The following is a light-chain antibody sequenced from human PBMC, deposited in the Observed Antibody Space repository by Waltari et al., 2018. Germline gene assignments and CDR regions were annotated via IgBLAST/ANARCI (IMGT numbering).Light chain of an antibody. CDR1: QTISYSSNYKNY. CDR3: QQYYKTPQT. Sequence: DIVMTQSPDSLAVSLGERATINCKSSQTISYSSNYKNYLAWYRQKPGQPPKLLIYWASTRESGVPDRFSGSGSGTDFTLTISSLQAEDVAVYYCQQYYKTPQTFGQGTKVEIK. V-gene: IGKV4-1*01. J-gene: IGKJ1*01. CDR2: WAS.